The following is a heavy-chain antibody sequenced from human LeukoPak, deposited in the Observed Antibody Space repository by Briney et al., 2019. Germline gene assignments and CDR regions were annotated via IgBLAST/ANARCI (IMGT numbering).Heavy chain of an antibody. D-gene: IGHD2-2*02. CDR2: IIPIFGTA. CDR3: ARLLSDCSSTSCYIRWFDP. CDR1: GGTFSSYA. J-gene: IGHJ5*02. Sequence: SVKVSCKASGGTFSSYATSWVRQAPGQGLEWMGGIIPIFGTANYAQKFQGRVTITADESTSTAYMELSSLRSEDTAVYYCARLLSDCSSTSCYIRWFDPWGQGTLVTVSS. V-gene: IGHV1-69*13.